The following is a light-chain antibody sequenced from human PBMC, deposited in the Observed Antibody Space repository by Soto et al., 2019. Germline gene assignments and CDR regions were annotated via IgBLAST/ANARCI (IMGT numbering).Light chain of an antibody. CDR3: QQYNSYSLT. CDR2: DAS. J-gene: IGKJ4*01. CDR1: QNISKW. V-gene: IGKV1-5*01. Sequence: IRMTQSPSSLSASTGDRVTITCRASQNISKWLAWYQQKPGKAPKVPIYDASSLESGVPSRFSGSGYGTEFTLTISSLQPDDFATYYCQQYNSYSLTFGGGTKVDI.